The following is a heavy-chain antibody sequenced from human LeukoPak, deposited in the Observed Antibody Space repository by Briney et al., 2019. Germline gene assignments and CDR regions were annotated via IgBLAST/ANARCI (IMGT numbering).Heavy chain of an antibody. CDR3: AKEQGYTGWLTTGH. V-gene: IGHV3-30*18. J-gene: IGHJ4*02. CDR2: ISWNGGEE. CDR1: GFTFSDYG. Sequence: GGSLRLSCAASGFTFSDYGMHWLRQAPGKGLEWVAVISWNGGEEHYGNSVRGRFTISRDNSKNMVYLQMNSLRVEDTAVYCCAKEQGYTGWLTTGHWGQGALVTVSS. D-gene: IGHD6-19*01.